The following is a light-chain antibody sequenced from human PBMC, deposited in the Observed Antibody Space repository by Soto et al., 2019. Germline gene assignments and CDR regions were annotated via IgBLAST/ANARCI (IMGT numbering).Light chain of an antibody. J-gene: IGLJ2*01. Sequence: QSALTQPASVSGSPGQSITISCPGTSSAVGGYNYVSWYQQHPGKAPKLMIYEVSNRPSGVSNRFSGSKSGNTASLTISGLQAEDEADYYCSSYTSSSPVVFGGGTKVTVL. CDR2: EVS. V-gene: IGLV2-14*01. CDR3: SSYTSSSPVV. CDR1: SSAVGGYNY.